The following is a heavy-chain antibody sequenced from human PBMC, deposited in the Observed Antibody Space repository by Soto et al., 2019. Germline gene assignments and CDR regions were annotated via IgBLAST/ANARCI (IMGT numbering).Heavy chain of an antibody. Sequence: ASVKVSCKASGGTFSSYAISWVRQAPGQGLEWMGGIIPIFGTANYAQKFQGRVTITADESTSTAYMELSSLRSEDTAVYYCARERGIAAYYFDYWGQGTLVTVSS. D-gene: IGHD6-13*01. V-gene: IGHV1-69*13. CDR2: IIPIFGTA. CDR1: GGTFSSYA. CDR3: ARERGIAAYYFDY. J-gene: IGHJ4*02.